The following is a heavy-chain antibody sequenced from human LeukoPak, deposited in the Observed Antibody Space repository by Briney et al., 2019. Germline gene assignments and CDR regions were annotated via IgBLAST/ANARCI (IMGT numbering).Heavy chain of an antibody. D-gene: IGHD3-22*01. CDR2: INHSGST. CDR3: ARALDYYDSSGQYYFDY. J-gene: IGHJ4*02. Sequence: PSETLSLTCAVYGGSFSGYYWSWIRQPPGKGLEWIGEINHSGSTNYNPSLKSRVTISVDTSKNQFSLKLSSVTAADTAVYYCARALDYYDSSGQYYFDYWGQPTLVTVSS. CDR1: GGSFSGYY. V-gene: IGHV4-34*01.